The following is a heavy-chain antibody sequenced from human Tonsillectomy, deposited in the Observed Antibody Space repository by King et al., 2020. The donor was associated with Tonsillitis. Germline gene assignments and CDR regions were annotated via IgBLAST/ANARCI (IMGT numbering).Heavy chain of an antibody. CDR3: AKGLVAVDIVATLNGSVDY. V-gene: IGHV3-23*04. Sequence: VQLVESGGGLVQPGGSLRLSCAASGFTFSSYAMSWVRQAPGKGLEWVSAISGSGGSTYYADSVKGRFTISRDNSKKTLYLQMNSLRAEDTAVYYCAKGLVAVDIVATLNGSVDYWGQGTLVTVSS. D-gene: IGHD5-12*01. CDR2: ISGSGGST. CDR1: GFTFSSYA. J-gene: IGHJ4*02.